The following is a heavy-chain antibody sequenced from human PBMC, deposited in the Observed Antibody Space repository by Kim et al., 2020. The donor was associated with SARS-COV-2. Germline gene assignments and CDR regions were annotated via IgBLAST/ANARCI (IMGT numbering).Heavy chain of an antibody. J-gene: IGHJ4*02. CDR3: ARAWRAAGAFDY. CDR2: IYYSGST. CDR1: GGSISSSSYY. V-gene: IGHV4-39*01. Sequence: SETLSLTCTVSGGSISSSSYYWGWIRQPPGKGLEWIGSIYYSGSTYYNPSLKSRVTISVDTSKNQFSLKLSSVTAADTAVYYCARAWRAAGAFDYWGQGTLVTVSS. D-gene: IGHD6-13*01.